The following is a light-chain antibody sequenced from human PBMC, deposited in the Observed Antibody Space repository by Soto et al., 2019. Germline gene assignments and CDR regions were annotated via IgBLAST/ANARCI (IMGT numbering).Light chain of an antibody. Sequence: QSVLTQPASVSGSPGQSITISCTGTSSDVGNHNYVSWYQQYPGKAPKLIIYEVNNRPSGVSSRFSGSKSGNTASLTISGLQTEDEGDYYCNSYTTSSPVFGGGTQLTVL. CDR3: NSYTTSSPV. V-gene: IGLV2-14*01. CDR1: SSDVGNHNY. CDR2: EVN. J-gene: IGLJ2*01.